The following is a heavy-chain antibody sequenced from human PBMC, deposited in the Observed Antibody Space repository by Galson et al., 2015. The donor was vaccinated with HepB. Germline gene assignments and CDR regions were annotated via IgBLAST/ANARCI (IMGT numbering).Heavy chain of an antibody. CDR2: ISASSTYT. J-gene: IGHJ5*02. V-gene: IGHV3-21*05. CDR3: ARDGDYLSYRPHWFDP. D-gene: IGHD4-17*01. CDR1: GFTFSSSL. Sequence: SLRLSCAASGFTFSSSLMTWVRQAPGKGLEWISYISASSTYTTYADSVKGRFTISRDNAKKSLYLQMNSLRAEDTAVYYCARDGDYLSYRPHWFDPWGQGTLVTVSS.